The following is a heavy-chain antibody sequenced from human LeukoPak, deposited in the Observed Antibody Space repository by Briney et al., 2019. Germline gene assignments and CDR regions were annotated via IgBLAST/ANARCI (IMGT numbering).Heavy chain of an antibody. J-gene: IGHJ4*02. CDR1: GGSISSGGYS. V-gene: IGHV4-30-2*01. CDR3: ARDSHNVWGTYFDY. D-gene: IGHD3-16*01. Sequence: PSETLSLTCAVSGGSISSGGYSWSWIRQPPGKGLEWIGYIYHSGSTYYNPSLKSRVTISVDRSKNRFSLKLSSVTAADTAVYYCARDSHNVWGTYFDYWGQGTLVTVSS. CDR2: IYHSGST.